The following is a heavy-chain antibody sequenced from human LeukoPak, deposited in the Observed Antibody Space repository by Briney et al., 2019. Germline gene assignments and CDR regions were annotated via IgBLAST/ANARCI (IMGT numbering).Heavy chain of an antibody. Sequence: ASVKVSCKASGYTFTGYYMHWVRQAPGQGLEWRGWINPNSGGTNYAQKFQGRVTMTRDMSISTAYMELSRLRSDDTAVYYCARPYPALRGYDFWSGYFLDYWGQGTLVTVSS. J-gene: IGHJ4*02. CDR2: INPNSGGT. D-gene: IGHD3-3*01. V-gene: IGHV1-2*02. CDR1: GYTFTGYY. CDR3: ARPYPALRGYDFWSGYFLDY.